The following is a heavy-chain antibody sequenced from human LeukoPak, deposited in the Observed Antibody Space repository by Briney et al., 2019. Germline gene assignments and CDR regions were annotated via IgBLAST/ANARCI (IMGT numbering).Heavy chain of an antibody. Sequence: GGSLRLSCAASGFTFDDYAMHWVRQAPGKGPEWVSLISGDGGSTYYADSVKGRFTVSRDNSKNSLYLQMNSLRTEDTALYYCAKDMRGSLFFDIWGQGTMVTVSS. CDR3: AKDMRGSLFFDI. V-gene: IGHV3-43*02. J-gene: IGHJ3*02. CDR2: ISGDGGST. CDR1: GFTFDDYA.